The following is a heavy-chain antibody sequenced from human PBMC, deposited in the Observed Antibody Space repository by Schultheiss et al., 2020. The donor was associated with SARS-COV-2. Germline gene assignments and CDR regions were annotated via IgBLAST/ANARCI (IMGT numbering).Heavy chain of an antibody. V-gene: IGHV3-66*01. Sequence: GGSLRLSCAASGFTFSSYAMSWVRQAPGKGLEWVSVIYSGGSTYYADSVKGRFTISRDNSKNTLYLQMNSLRAEDTAVYYCTTDFSVNYYDSSGYLDWGQGTLVTVSS. D-gene: IGHD3-22*01. CDR1: GFTFSSYA. CDR2: IYSGGST. J-gene: IGHJ4*02. CDR3: TTDFSVNYYDSSGYLD.